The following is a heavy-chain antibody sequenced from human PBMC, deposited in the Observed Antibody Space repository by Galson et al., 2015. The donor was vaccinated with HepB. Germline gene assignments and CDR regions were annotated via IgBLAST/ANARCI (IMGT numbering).Heavy chain of an antibody. CDR3: AREGYYDSSGYYFVAEVSRGDSAFDI. D-gene: IGHD3-22*01. Sequence: SLRLSCAASGFTFSSYAMHWVRQAPGKGLEWVAVISYDGSNKYYADSVKGRFTISRDNSKNTLYLQMNSLRAEDTAVYYCAREGYYDSSGYYFVAEVSRGDSAFDIWGQGTMVTVSS. CDR2: ISYDGSNK. J-gene: IGHJ3*02. V-gene: IGHV3-30-3*01. CDR1: GFTFSSYA.